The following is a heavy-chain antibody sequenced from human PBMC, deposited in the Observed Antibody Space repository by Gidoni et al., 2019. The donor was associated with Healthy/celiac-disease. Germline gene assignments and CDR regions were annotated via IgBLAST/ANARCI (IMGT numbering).Heavy chain of an antibody. D-gene: IGHD2-15*01. J-gene: IGHJ4*02. Sequence: EVQLLESGGGLVQPGGSLRLSCAASGFTFSSYAMSWVRQAPGKGLEWVSAISGCGGSTYYADSVKGRFTISRDNSKNTLYLQMNSLRAEDTAVYYCLRYCSGGSCYRAFDYWGQGILVTVSS. CDR1: GFTFSSYA. CDR3: LRYCSGGSCYRAFDY. V-gene: IGHV3-23*01. CDR2: ISGCGGST.